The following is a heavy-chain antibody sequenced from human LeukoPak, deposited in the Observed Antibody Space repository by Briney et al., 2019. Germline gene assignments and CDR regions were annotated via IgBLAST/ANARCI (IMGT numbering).Heavy chain of an antibody. CDR1: GGSISSYY. Sequence: PSETLSLTCTVSGGSISSYYWSWIRQPPGKGLEWIGYIYYSGSTNYNPSLKSRVAMSIDTSKNQFSLKVYSVTATDTAVYYCANYTRNVHYYMDVWGKGTTVIVSS. D-gene: IGHD1-1*01. V-gene: IGHV4-59*08. CDR3: ANYTRNVHYYMDV. J-gene: IGHJ6*03. CDR2: IYYSGST.